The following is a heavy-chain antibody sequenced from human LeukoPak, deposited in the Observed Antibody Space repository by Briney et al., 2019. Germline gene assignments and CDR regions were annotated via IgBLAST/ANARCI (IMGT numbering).Heavy chain of an antibody. V-gene: IGHV3-30-3*01. Sequence: GSLRLSCAASRFTFSSYTMHWVRQAPGKGLEWVAVMSYDGRNKYYADSVKGRFTISRDNSKNTLYLQMNSLRTEDTAVYYCARGGPQYSSGIDYWGQRILVTVSS. D-gene: IGHD6-19*01. CDR1: RFTFSSYT. J-gene: IGHJ4*02. CDR3: ARGGPQYSSGIDY. CDR2: MSYDGRNK.